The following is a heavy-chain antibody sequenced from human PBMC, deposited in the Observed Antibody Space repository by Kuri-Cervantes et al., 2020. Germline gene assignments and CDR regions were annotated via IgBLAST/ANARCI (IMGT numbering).Heavy chain of an antibody. CDR1: GFTFSSYG. CDR2: ISSSSSTI. J-gene: IGHJ6*02. V-gene: IGHV3-48*02. D-gene: IGHD6-19*01. CDR3: ARDREQWLKGGMDV. Sequence: GESLKISCAASGFTFSSYGMHWVRQAPGKGLEWVSYISSSSSTIYYADSVKGRFTISRDNAKNSLYLQMNSLRDEDTAVYYCARDREQWLKGGMDVWGQGTTVTVSS.